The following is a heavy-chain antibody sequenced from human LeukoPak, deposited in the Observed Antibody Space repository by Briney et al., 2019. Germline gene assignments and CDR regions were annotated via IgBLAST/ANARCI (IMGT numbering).Heavy chain of an antibody. J-gene: IGHJ4*02. CDR3: ARDVSANKYGHFDS. V-gene: IGHV1-46*01. Sequence: SVEVSCKASGYTFTSYHLHWVRQAPGQGLEWMGVLNPSGGTTTYTQTLQGRVTMTRDMSTSTVYLELNSLRAEDTAVYYCARDVSANKYGHFDSWGQGTLVTVSS. D-gene: IGHD2/OR15-2a*01. CDR1: GYTFTSYH. CDR2: LNPSGGTT.